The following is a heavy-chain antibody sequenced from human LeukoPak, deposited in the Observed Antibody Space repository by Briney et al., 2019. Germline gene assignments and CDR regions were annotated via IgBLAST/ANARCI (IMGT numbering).Heavy chain of an antibody. Sequence: GGSLRPSCAASGFLFDDSSMHWVRQAPGKGLEWVPLIIGDGGSKFYADSVRGRFTISRDNSKNNLSLQMNSLTTEDTAFYFCAKESFSQTGNFFDNWGQGILVTVSS. V-gene: IGHV3-43*02. J-gene: IGHJ4*02. CDR3: AKESFSQTGNFFDN. D-gene: IGHD3-9*01. CDR2: IIGDGGSK. CDR1: GFLFDDSS.